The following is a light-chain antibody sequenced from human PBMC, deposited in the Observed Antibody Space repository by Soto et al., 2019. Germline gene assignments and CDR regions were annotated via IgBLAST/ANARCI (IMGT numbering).Light chain of an antibody. Sequence: DIPMTQSPSSLSASVGDRVTITCQASQDISNYLNWYQQKPGKAPKLLIYDTSNLEAGVPSRFSGSGSGTDFIFIISSLQPEDIATYYCQQYDNLPLTFGGGTKVEVK. J-gene: IGKJ4*01. CDR1: QDISNY. CDR3: QQYDNLPLT. V-gene: IGKV1-33*01. CDR2: DTS.